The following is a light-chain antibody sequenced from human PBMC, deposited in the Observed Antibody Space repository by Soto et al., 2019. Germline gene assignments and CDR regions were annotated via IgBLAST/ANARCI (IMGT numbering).Light chain of an antibody. Sequence: QSALTQPASVSGSPGQSITISCTGTSSDVGAYNYVSWYQQHPGKAPKVMIYDVSRWPPGVSSRFSGSKSANTASLTISGLQAEDEADYYCSSYTSTSTPVIFGGGTKLTVL. CDR3: SSYTSTSTPVI. J-gene: IGLJ2*01. V-gene: IGLV2-14*01. CDR1: SSDVGAYNY. CDR2: DVS.